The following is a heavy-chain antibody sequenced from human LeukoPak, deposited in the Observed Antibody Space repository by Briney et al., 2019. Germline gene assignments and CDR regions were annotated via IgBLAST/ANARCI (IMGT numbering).Heavy chain of an antibody. J-gene: IGHJ4*02. CDR3: ASLGLVGATVDY. V-gene: IGHV3-21*01. D-gene: IGHD1-26*01. CDR1: GFTFSSYS. Sequence: PGGSLRLSCAASGFTFSSYSMNWVRQAPGKGLEWVSSISSSSSYIYYADSVKGRFTISRDNAKNSLYLQMNSLRAEDTAVYYCASLGLVGATVDYWGQGTLVTVSS. CDR2: ISSSSSYI.